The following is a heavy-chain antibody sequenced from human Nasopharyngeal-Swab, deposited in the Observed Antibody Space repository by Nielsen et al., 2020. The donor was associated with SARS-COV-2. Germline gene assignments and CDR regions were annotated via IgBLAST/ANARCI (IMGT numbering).Heavy chain of an antibody. CDR1: GYNFASYI. D-gene: IGHD1-1*01. V-gene: IGHV1-3*01. CDR3: ARGRLSTEENDKADWFDP. J-gene: IGHJ5*02. CDR2: INAGNGHT. Sequence: ASVKVSCKVSGYNFASYILHWVRQAPGQRPEWMGWINAGNGHTEYSQKFQGRVTITRDTSATTAYMELSSLRSEDTAVYYCARGRLSTEENDKADWFDPWGQGTLLSVSS.